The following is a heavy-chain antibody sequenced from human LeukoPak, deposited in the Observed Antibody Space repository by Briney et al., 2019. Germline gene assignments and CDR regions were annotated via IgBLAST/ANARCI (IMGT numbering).Heavy chain of an antibody. CDR2: ISSSGSTI. CDR1: GFTFSSYA. Sequence: GGSLRLSCAASGFTFSSYAMSWARQAPGKGLEWVSYISSSGSTIYYADSVKGRFTISRDNAKNSLYLQMNSLRAEDTAVYYCARDDPLPMVRGVMASSYYYYGMDVWGQGTTVTVSS. CDR3: ARDDPLPMVRGVMASSYYYYGMDV. D-gene: IGHD3-10*01. J-gene: IGHJ6*02. V-gene: IGHV3-48*03.